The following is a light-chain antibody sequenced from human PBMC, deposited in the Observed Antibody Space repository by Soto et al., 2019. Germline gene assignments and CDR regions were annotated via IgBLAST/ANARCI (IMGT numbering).Light chain of an antibody. Sequence: DIQMTQSPSTLSASVGDSVTITCRASRSISSWLAWYQQKPGKAPKLLIYDAPSLESGVPSRFSGSGSGTEFTLTINSLQPDDFATYYCQHYDTYPWTFGQGTKVDIK. J-gene: IGKJ1*01. V-gene: IGKV1-5*01. CDR3: QHYDTYPWT. CDR2: DAP. CDR1: RSISSW.